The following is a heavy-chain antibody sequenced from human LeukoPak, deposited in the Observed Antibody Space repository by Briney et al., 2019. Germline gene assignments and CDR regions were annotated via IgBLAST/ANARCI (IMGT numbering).Heavy chain of an antibody. V-gene: IGHV3-23*01. D-gene: IGHD2-2*01. J-gene: IGHJ4*02. Sequence: GGSLRLSCAASGFTFSNYAMTWVRQTPGKGLEWVSAISGSGDTTYYADSVRGRFTVSRDNSKSTLYLQMNSLRVEDTAVYYCAKGYCSTNNCYRLDYWGQRSLVTVSS. CDR3: AKGYCSTNNCYRLDY. CDR1: GFTFSNYA. CDR2: ISGSGDTT.